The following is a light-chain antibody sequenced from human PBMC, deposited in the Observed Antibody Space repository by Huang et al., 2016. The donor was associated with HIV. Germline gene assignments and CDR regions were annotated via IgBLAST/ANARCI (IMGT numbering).Light chain of an antibody. CDR1: QSVLSPSNNRNH. CDR2: WAS. CDR3: QQYYSIPG. Sequence: DIVMTQSPDSLAVSLGERATITCVSSQSVLSPSNNRNHLAWSQPKPRQPPKLLIYWASTRESGVPDRFRGSGSATDFTLTIDNLQAEDVALYFCQQYYSIPGFGQGTYVEV. J-gene: IGKJ1*01. V-gene: IGKV4-1*01.